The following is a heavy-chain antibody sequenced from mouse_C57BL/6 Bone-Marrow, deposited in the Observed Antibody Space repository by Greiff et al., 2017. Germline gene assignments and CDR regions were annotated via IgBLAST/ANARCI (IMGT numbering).Heavy chain of an antibody. J-gene: IGHJ2*01. CDR3: AREEGAEDYFDY. Sequence: QVQLQQPGAELVKPGASVKLSCKASGYTFTSYWMHWVKQRPGQGLEWIGMIHPNSGSTNYNEKFKSKATLTVDKSSSTANMQLSSLTSEDSAVYYCAREEGAEDYFDYWGQGTTLTVSS. CDR1: GYTFTSYW. V-gene: IGHV1-64*01. D-gene: IGHD3-3*01. CDR2: IHPNSGST.